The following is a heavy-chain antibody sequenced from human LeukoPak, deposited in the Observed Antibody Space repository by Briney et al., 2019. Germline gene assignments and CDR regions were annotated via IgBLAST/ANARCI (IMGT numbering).Heavy chain of an antibody. Sequence: GGSLRPSCAASGFSSSRYWMSWVRQAPGKGLGWVANIKKDGSEKNYVESVKGRFTISRDNAKNSLYLQTNSLRAEDTAVYYCARAGQEWFGELGFDQWGQGTLVIVSS. CDR3: ARAGQEWFGELGFDQ. V-gene: IGHV3-7*01. D-gene: IGHD3-10*01. CDR2: IKKDGSEK. J-gene: IGHJ4*02. CDR1: GFSSSRYW.